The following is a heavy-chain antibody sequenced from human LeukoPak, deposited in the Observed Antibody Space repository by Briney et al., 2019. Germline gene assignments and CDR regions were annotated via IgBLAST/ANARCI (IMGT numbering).Heavy chain of an antibody. CDR1: GGSISSSSYY. V-gene: IGHV4-39*07. J-gene: IGHJ6*03. D-gene: IGHD6-6*01. CDR2: IYYSGST. Sequence: SETLSLTCTVSGGSISSSSYYWGWIRQPPGKGLEWIGSIYYSGSTYYNPSLKSRVTISVDTSKNQFSLKLSSVTAADTAVYYCARGRSIAGPVGDYYMDVWGKGTTVAVSS. CDR3: ARGRSIAGPVGDYYMDV.